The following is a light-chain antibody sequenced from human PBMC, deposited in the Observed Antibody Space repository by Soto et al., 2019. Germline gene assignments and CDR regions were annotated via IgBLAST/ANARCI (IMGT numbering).Light chain of an antibody. V-gene: IGKV1-5*01. Sequence: DIPMTQSPSTLSAALGDTVTVTCRASQSVSGWLAWYQQKPGEAPKLLIYDASALPRGVPSRFSGSGSGTKFTLTIASLQPDDFATYYCQQYETFSGTFGPGTKVDIK. CDR3: QQYETFSGT. CDR2: DAS. CDR1: QSVSGW. J-gene: IGKJ1*01.